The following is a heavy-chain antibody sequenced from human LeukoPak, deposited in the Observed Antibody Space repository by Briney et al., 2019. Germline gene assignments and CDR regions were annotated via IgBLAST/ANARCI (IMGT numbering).Heavy chain of an antibody. D-gene: IGHD3-9*01. V-gene: IGHV3-23*01. J-gene: IGHJ4*02. CDR1: GFTFSSYA. CDR2: ISGSGGST. Sequence: GGSLRLSCAASGFTFSSYAMSWVRQAPGKGLEWVSAISGSGGSTYYADSVKGRFTISRDNAKNSLYLQMNSLRAEDTAVYYCARDHSRYDISGPYDYWGQGTLVTVSS. CDR3: ARDHSRYDISGPYDY.